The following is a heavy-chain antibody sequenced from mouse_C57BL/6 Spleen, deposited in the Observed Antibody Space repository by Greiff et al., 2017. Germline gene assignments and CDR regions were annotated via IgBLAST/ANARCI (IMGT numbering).Heavy chain of an antibody. V-gene: IGHV1-84*01. Sequence: QVQLQQSGPELVKPGASVKISCKASGYTFTDYYINWVKQRPGQGLEWIGWIYPGSGNTKYNEKFKGKATLTVDTSSSTAYMQLSSLTSEDSAVYFCAGPNDDGSSYDWYVDVWGTGTTVTVSS. CDR3: AGPNDDGSSYDWYVDV. CDR2: IYPGSGNT. D-gene: IGHD1-1*01. CDR1: GYTFTDYY. J-gene: IGHJ1*03.